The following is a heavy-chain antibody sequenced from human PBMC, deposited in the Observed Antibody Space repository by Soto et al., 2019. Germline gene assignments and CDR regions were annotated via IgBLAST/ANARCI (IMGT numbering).Heavy chain of an antibody. D-gene: IGHD4-17*01. Sequence: QVQLVQSGAEVKKPGASVKVSCKASGYTFTSYSISWVRQAPGQGLEWMGWISGFNGNTNYAQNLQGRVTMTTDTSTSTAYMERRSLRSDDTAVYYCAGDNGYGDSEGDFDYWGQGTLVTVSS. CDR3: AGDNGYGDSEGDFDY. CDR1: GYTFTSYS. CDR2: ISGFNGNT. V-gene: IGHV1-18*01. J-gene: IGHJ4*02.